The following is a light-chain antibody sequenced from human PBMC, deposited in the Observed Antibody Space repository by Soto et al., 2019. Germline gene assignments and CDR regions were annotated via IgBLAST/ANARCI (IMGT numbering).Light chain of an antibody. CDR1: QVINNN. CDR2: ATS. J-gene: IGKJ2*01. V-gene: IGKV1D-8*01. CDR3: QQHFLFPHT. Sequence: VIWMTQSPSLVSASTGDRVTISCRTSQVINNNLVWYQQKPGKAPELLIYATSTLHSGVPSRFSGSGSGTDFTLTITSLQSEDFATYYCQQHFLFPHTFGQGTKLEIK.